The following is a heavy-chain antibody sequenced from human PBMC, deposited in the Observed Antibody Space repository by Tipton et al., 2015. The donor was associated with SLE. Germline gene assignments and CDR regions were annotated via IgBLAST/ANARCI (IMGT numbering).Heavy chain of an antibody. D-gene: IGHD1-26*01. J-gene: IGHJ1*01. CDR2: VNPSGGGT. V-gene: IGHV1-46*01. CDR3: ATLRGSYLAAEYFHL. CDR1: GYTFSTYY. Sequence: QSGAEVKKPGASVKVSCKTSGYTFSTYYIHWVRQAPGQGLEWMGIVNPSGGGTSYAQKLQGRLTMTRDTSTGTVYMELSSLRSEDTAVYYCATLRGSYLAAEYFHLWGQGTLVTVSS.